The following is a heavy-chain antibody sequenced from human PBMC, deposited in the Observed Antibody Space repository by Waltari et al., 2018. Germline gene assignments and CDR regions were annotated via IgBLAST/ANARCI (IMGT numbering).Heavy chain of an antibody. D-gene: IGHD4-4*01. CDR3: AVYSNWAYYFDY. J-gene: IGHJ4*02. Sequence: QVQLQESGPGLVKPSETLSLTCAVSGYSISSGYYWGWIRQPPGKGLEWIASIYHSGGTYYNPSLKSRVTISVDTSKNQFSLKLSSVTAADTAGYYCAVYSNWAYYFDYWGQGTLVTVSS. CDR1: GYSISSGYY. V-gene: IGHV4-38-2*01. CDR2: IYHSGGT.